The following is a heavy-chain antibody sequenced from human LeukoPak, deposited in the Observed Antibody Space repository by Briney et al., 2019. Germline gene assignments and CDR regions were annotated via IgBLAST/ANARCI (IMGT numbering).Heavy chain of an antibody. CDR2: ISAYNGNT. CDR1: GYTFTSYG. V-gene: IGHV1-18*01. Sequence: ASVKVSCKASGYTFTSYGISWVRQAPGQGLEWMGWISAYNGNTNYAQKLQGRVTMTTDTSTSTAYMELRSLRSDDTAVYYCARDRYYDSSGYYIPRHYYYYYGMDVWGQGTTVTVSS. J-gene: IGHJ6*02. D-gene: IGHD3-22*01. CDR3: ARDRYYDSSGYYIPRHYYYYYGMDV.